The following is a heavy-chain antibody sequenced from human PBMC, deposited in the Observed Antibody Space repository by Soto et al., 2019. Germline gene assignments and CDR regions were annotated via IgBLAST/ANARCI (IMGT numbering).Heavy chain of an antibody. CDR2: IYYSGST. CDR1: GGSISSYY. J-gene: IGHJ5*02. CDR3: QRRITIFGVAMYNWFEP. D-gene: IGHD3-3*01. Sequence: PSETLSLTCTASGGSISSYYWSWIRQPPGKGLEWIGYIYYSGSTNYNPSLKSRVTISVDTSKNQFSLQLSSVTAADKAVYYCQRRITIFGVAMYNWFEPWGQGTLVTVSS. V-gene: IGHV4-59*08.